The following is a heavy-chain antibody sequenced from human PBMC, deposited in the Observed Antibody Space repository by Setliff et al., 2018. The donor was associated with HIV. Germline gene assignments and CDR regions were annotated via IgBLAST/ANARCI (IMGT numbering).Heavy chain of an antibody. Sequence: ASVKVSCKASGYTFTNEEMHWVRQAPGQGLEWMGLINPSGGRTSYAQKFQGRLTMTRYTSRSTVYMELSSLRSEDTAVYYCARCYYDSSGPTDAFDIWGQGTVVTVSS. CDR2: INPSGGRT. J-gene: IGHJ3*02. CDR3: ARCYYDSSGPTDAFDI. CDR1: GYTFTNEE. V-gene: IGHV1-46*01. D-gene: IGHD3-22*01.